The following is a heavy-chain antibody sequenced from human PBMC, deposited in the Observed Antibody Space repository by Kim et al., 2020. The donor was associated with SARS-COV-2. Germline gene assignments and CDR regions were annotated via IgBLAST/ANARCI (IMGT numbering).Heavy chain of an antibody. CDR1: GFTFSSYG. Sequence: GGSLRLSCAASGFTFSSYGMHWVRQAPGKGLEWVAVISYDGSNKYYADSVKGRFTISRDNSKNTLYLQMNSLRAEDTAVYYCVKDASTYYYDSSGFDYWGQGTLVTVSS. CDR3: VKDASTYYYDSSGFDY. D-gene: IGHD3-22*01. J-gene: IGHJ4*02. V-gene: IGHV3-30*18. CDR2: ISYDGSNK.